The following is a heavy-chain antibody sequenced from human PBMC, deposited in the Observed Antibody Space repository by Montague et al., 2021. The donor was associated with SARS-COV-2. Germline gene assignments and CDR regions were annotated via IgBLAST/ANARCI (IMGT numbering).Heavy chain of an antibody. CDR3: ARDHGSGWFTFDY. J-gene: IGHJ4*02. Sequence: SLRLSCAASGFTVSSNYMSWVRQAPGKGLEWVSVLYSGGSTYYADSVKGRFTISRHNSKNTLYLQMNSLRAEDTAVYYCARDHGSGWFTFDYWGQGTLVTVSS. CDR2: LYSGGST. V-gene: IGHV3-53*04. D-gene: IGHD6-19*01. CDR1: GFTVSSNY.